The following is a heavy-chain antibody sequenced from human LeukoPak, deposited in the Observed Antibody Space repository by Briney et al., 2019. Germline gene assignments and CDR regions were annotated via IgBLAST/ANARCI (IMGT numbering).Heavy chain of an antibody. CDR3: ARPPDTSGWYHNWFDT. J-gene: IGHJ5*02. Sequence: ASVRVSCKASGYTFTNYDINWVRQASGQGLEWMGWMNPNSGNTGSAQKFQGRVTMTSNTSISTAYMELSSLRSEDTAVYYCARPPDTSGWYHNWFDTWGQGTLVTVSS. CDR2: MNPNSGNT. D-gene: IGHD6-19*01. V-gene: IGHV1-8*01. CDR1: GYTFTNYD.